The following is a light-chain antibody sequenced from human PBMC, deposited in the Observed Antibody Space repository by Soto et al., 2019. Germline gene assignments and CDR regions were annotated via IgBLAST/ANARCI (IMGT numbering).Light chain of an antibody. V-gene: IGLV4-60*02. CDR2: LEGSGSY. CDR3: ETWDINTHVV. Sequence: QPVLTQSSSASASLGSSVKLTCTLSSGHSSYIIAWHQQQPGKAPRYLMKLEGSGSYNKGSGVPDRFSGSSSGADRYLTISNLQFEDEADYYCETWDINTHVVFGGGTKVTVL. CDR1: SGHSSYI. J-gene: IGLJ2*01.